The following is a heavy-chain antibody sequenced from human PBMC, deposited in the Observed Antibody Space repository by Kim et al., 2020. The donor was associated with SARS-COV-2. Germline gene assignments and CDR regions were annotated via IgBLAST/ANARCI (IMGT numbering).Heavy chain of an antibody. CDR2: ISGSGGST. CDR3: AKSYSITMIVAAVYFDY. CDR1: GFTFSNYA. V-gene: IGHV3-23*01. Sequence: GGSLRLSCAASGFTFSNYAMSWVRQAPGKGLEWVSAISGSGGSTYNADSVKGRFTISRDNSKNTLYLQMNSLRAEDTAVYYCAKSYSITMIVAAVYFDYWGQGTLVTVSS. D-gene: IGHD3-22*01. J-gene: IGHJ4*02.